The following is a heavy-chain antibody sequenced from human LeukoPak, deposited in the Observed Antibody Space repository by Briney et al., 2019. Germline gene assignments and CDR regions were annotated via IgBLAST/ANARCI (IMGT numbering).Heavy chain of an antibody. V-gene: IGHV3-21*05. CDR2: IRGSGSGM. CDR3: ARDDNWVFDY. D-gene: IGHD1-1*01. CDR1: GFAFSDFS. J-gene: IGHJ4*02. Sequence: GGSLTLSCAASGFAFSDFSMNWVRQAPGKGLECVANIRGSGSGMGRGNYYADSVQGRFSISRDNAKNSLYLQMNSLRAEDTAFYYCARDDNWVFDYWGQGALVTVSS.